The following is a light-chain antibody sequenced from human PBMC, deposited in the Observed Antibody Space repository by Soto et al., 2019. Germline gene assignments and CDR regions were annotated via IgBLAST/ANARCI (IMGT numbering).Light chain of an antibody. CDR1: QSVSSSY. Sequence: EIVLTQSPGTLSLSPGERATLSCRASQSVSSSYLAWYQQKPGQAPRLLIYGASSSATGIPDRFSGSGSGRDFTLNISRLEPEDFAVYYCQQYGSSPVTFGQGTKLEIK. J-gene: IGKJ2*01. V-gene: IGKV3-20*01. CDR3: QQYGSSPVT. CDR2: GAS.